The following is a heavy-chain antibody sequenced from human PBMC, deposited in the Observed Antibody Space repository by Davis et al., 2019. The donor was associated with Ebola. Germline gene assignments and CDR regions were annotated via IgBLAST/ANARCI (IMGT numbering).Heavy chain of an antibody. D-gene: IGHD1-26*01. CDR3: ARTSIVGTTTTASDI. CDR2: ISAYNGNT. V-gene: IGHV1-18*01. Sequence: ASVKVSCKASGYTFKNYAISWVRQAPGQGLEWMGWISAYNGNTNYAQILQGRVPMTTDTSTGTAYMELRSLRSDDTAVYFCARTSIVGTTTTASDIWGQGTKVTVSS. CDR1: GYTFKNYA. J-gene: IGHJ3*02.